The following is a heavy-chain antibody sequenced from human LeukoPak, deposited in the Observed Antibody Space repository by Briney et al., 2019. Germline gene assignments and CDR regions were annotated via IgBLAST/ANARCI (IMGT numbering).Heavy chain of an antibody. CDR3: ARSDDSSGYSWYFDY. CDR2: IYSGGST. J-gene: IGHJ4*02. CDR1: GFSVTNNY. Sequence: GGSLRLSCAASGFSVTNNYMSWVRQAPGKGLEWVSVIYSGGSTYYADSVKGRFTISRDNSKNTLYLQMNSLRAEDTAVYYCARSDDSSGYSWYFDYWGQGTLVTVSS. D-gene: IGHD3-22*01. V-gene: IGHV3-53*01.